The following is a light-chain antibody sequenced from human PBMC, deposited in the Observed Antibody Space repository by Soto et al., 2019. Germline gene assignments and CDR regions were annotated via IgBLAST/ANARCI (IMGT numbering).Light chain of an antibody. J-gene: IGKJ1*01. CDR3: HQYGSSPWT. CDR1: QSGFSFY. CDR2: GAS. V-gene: IGKV3-20*01. Sequence: EIVLTQSPGTLSLSPGERATLSCRASQSGFSFYLAWFQQKPGQAPRLLIDGASTRATGIPDRFSGSGSGTDFTLSSSRLEPEDFAVYYCHQYGSSPWTLGQGTKVEIK.